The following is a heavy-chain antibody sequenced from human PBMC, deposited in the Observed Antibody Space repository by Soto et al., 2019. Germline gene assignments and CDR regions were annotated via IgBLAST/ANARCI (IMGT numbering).Heavy chain of an antibody. V-gene: IGHV1-2*04. CDR3: ARGSPTTTPFDY. Sequence: ASVKVSCKASGYTFTDYYMHWVRQAPGQGLEWLGWINPNNGGTSYAQKFEGWVTMTRDTSISTAYMEVRRLTSDDTAVYYCARGSPTTTPFDYWGQGTLVTVSS. CDR2: INPNNGGT. D-gene: IGHD1-1*01. CDR1: GYTFTDYY. J-gene: IGHJ4*02.